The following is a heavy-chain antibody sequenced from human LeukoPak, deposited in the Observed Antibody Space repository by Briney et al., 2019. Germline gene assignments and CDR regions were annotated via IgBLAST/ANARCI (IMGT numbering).Heavy chain of an antibody. CDR2: INPSGGST. D-gene: IGHD4/OR15-4a*01. J-gene: IGHJ3*02. CDR3: ATLTMSDAFDI. CDR1: GYTFTSYY. Sequence: ASVKVSCKASGYTFTSYYMHWVRQAPGQGLEWMGIINPSGGSTSYAQKFQGRVTMTRDMSTSTVYMELSSLRSEDTAVYYCATLTMSDAFDIWGQGTMVTVSS. V-gene: IGHV1-46*01.